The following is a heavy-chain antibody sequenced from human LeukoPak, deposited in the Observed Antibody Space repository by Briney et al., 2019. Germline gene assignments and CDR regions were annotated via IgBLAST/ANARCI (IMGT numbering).Heavy chain of an antibody. J-gene: IGHJ4*02. Sequence: ASVKVSCKASGYTFTSYGISWVRQAPGQGLEWMGWISAYNGNTNYAQKLQGRVTMTTDTSTSTAYMELRSLRSDDTAVYHCARLQTGYLKLDYWGQGTLVTVSS. CDR1: GYTFTSYG. D-gene: IGHD3-9*01. CDR2: ISAYNGNT. V-gene: IGHV1-18*01. CDR3: ARLQTGYLKLDY.